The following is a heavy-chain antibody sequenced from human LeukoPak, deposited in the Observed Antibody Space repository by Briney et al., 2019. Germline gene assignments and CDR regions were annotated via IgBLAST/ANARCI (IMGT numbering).Heavy chain of an antibody. J-gene: IGHJ4*02. CDR2: FDPEDGET. CDR1: GYTLTELA. D-gene: IGHD7-27*01. CDR3: ATDPWADYLDY. Sequence: ASVKVSCKVSGYTLTELAMHWVRHAPGKGLEWMGGFDPEDGETIYAQKFQGRVTMTENTSTDTAYMELSSLRSEDTAVYYCATDPWADYLDYWGQGTLVTVSS. V-gene: IGHV1-24*01.